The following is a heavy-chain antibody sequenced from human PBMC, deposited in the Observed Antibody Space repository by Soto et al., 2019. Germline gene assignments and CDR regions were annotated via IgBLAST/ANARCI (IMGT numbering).Heavy chain of an antibody. J-gene: IGHJ4*02. Sequence: QGRLVQSGAEVRKPGSSVKVSCKVTGGTSTRYAINWVRQAPGQGLEWMGGIVPMFGTSKYAQKFQGRVTITADTSTYIAYMELRSLRSEDTAVYYCNRGSEYDFWSGYLWGQGTLVSVSS. V-gene: IGHV1-69*06. CDR3: NRGSEYDFWSGYL. CDR2: IVPMFGTS. D-gene: IGHD3-3*01. CDR1: GGTSTRYA.